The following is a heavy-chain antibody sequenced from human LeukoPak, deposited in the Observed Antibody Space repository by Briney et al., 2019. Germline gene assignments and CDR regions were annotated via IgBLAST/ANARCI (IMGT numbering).Heavy chain of an antibody. CDR1: GGSFSGYY. Sequence: SETLSLTCAVYGGSFSGYYWSWIRQPRGKGLEWIGEINHSGSTNYNPSLKSRVTISVDTSKNQFSLKLSSVTAADTAVYYCARGPRWLQTYFDYWGQGTLVTVSS. CDR2: INHSGST. V-gene: IGHV4-34*01. CDR3: ARGPRWLQTYFDY. J-gene: IGHJ4*02. D-gene: IGHD5-24*01.